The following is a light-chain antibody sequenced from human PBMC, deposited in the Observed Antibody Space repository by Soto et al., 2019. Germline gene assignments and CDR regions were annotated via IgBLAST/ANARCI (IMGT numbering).Light chain of an antibody. CDR3: ETWDSNTRV. Sequence: QLVLTQSSSASASLGSSVKLTCTLSSGRSTYIIAWHQQQPGKAPRYLMKLEASGNCNKGSGVPDRFSGSSSGADRYLSISNLQSEDEAHYYCETWDSNTRVFGGGTKLTVL. CDR1: SGRSTYI. V-gene: IGLV4-60*03. J-gene: IGLJ3*02. CDR2: LEASGNC.